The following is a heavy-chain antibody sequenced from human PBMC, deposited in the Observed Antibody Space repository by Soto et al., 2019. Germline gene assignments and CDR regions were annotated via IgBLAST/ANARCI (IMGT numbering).Heavy chain of an antibody. Sequence: TLYLTCPVSRVSIHSSSSYWGWTRQPPGKGLEWIGCIYYSGSTYFILSLKSRVTISVDTSKNQFSLKLSSVTAADTAVYYCARHTPAISSSDHWGQG. CDR2: IYYSGST. D-gene: IGHD6-6*01. J-gene: IGHJ1*01. CDR3: ARHTPAISSSDH. V-gene: IGHV4-39*01. CDR1: RVSIHSSSSY.